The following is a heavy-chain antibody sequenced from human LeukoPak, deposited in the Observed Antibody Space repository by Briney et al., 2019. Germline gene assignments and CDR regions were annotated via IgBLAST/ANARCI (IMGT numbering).Heavy chain of an antibody. J-gene: IGHJ4*02. D-gene: IGHD7-27*01. CDR2: IYYTGST. V-gene: IGHV4-59*02. CDR1: GGSVSDYY. CDR3: ASRKLGNDY. Sequence: SETLSLTCTISGGSVSDYYWTWIRQSPGKGLEWIGYIYYTGSTTYNPSLKSRVTISADTSKNQFSLKLSSVTAADTAVYYCASRKLGNDYWGQGTLVTVSS.